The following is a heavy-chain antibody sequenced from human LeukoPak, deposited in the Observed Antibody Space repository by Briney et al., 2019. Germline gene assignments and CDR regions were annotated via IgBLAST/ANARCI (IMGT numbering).Heavy chain of an antibody. CDR1: GFSVSNNY. D-gene: IGHD3-3*01. CDR2: IYSAERT. Sequence: GGSLRLSCGVSGFSVSNNYMSWVRQAPGKGLEWVSHIYSAERTHYADSVKGRFTISRDNDKNSLYLQMKSLRAEDTALYFCATASHAVWNGFHDAFDMWGQGTMVTVAS. V-gene: IGHV3-53*01. J-gene: IGHJ3*02. CDR3: ATASHAVWNGFHDAFDM.